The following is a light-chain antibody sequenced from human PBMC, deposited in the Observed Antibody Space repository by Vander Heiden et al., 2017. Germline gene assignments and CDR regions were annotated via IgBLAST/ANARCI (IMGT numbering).Light chain of an antibody. CDR2: GAS. CDR3: QQYGSSPGFT. CDR1: QSVSSSY. V-gene: IGKV3-20*01. J-gene: IGKJ3*01. Sequence: DIVLTQSPGTLSLSPGERATLPCRASQSVSSSYLAWYQQKPGQAPRLLIYGASSRATGIPDRFSGSGSGTDFTLTISRLEPEDFAVYYCQQYGSSPGFTFGPGTKVDIK.